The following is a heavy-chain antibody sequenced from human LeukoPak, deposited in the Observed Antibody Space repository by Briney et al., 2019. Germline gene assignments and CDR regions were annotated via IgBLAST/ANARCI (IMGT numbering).Heavy chain of an antibody. V-gene: IGHV4-4*09. CDR3: ARHRGTAPLDY. J-gene: IGHJ4*02. Sequence: SETLSLTCTVSGGFINSYYWSWIRQPPGKGLEWIGYIYTGGGTNYNPSLESRVTISRDMSKNQFSLNLSPVTAADTAVYYCARHRGTAPLDYWGQGTLVTVSS. CDR1: GGFINSYY. CDR2: IYTGGGT. D-gene: IGHD5-18*01.